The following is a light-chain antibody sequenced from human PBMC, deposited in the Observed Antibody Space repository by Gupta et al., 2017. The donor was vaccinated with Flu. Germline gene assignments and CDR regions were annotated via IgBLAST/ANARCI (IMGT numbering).Light chain of an antibody. CDR2: DAS. Sequence: PATLSLSPGERATRSCRARQSVSRDLAWDQQKPGQAPRLLIADASSRATDIPARFSGSGSGTDFTLTISSLQPEDFAVYYCQQRSNWPITCGQGTRLEIK. CDR3: QQRSNWPIT. J-gene: IGKJ5*01. V-gene: IGKV3-11*01. CDR1: QSVSRD.